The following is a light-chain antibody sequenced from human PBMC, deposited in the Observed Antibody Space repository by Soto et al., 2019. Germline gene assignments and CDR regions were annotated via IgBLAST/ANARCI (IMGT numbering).Light chain of an antibody. CDR2: SDS. CDR1: NSGSKA. J-gene: IGLJ3*02. Sequence: SYELTQPHSVSVATAQMARITCGGYNSGSKAVHWFQQKPGQDPVLLIYSDSNRPSGITERFSASNPRNTDTLTISGIEEGAESTYYCQVWDRSSDHPWVLGGGTKLA. V-gene: IGLV3-12*02. CDR3: QVWDRSSDHPWV.